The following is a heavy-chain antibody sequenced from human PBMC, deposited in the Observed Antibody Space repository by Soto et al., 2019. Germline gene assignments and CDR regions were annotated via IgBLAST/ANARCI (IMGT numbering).Heavy chain of an antibody. CDR3: ASYSGSYFPVVHER. CDR1: GFMFSSYW. CDR2: IKQDGSEI. V-gene: IGHV3-7*01. J-gene: IGHJ4*02. D-gene: IGHD3-10*01. Sequence: VQLVESGGGLVEPGGSLRLSCEASGFMFSSYWMSWVRQAPGEGLEWVANIKQDGSEIHYLESVEGRFTIFRDNARRSLYLKMNSLRAEDTALYFCASYSGSYFPVVHERWGQGTLVVVSS.